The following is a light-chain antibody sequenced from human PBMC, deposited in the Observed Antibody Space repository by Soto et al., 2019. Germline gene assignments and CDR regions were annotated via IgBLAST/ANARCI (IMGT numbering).Light chain of an antibody. V-gene: IGLV2-14*01. J-gene: IGLJ1*01. Sequence: QSALTQPASVSGSLGRSITISCTGTSSDVGGYNYVSWYQQHPGKAPKLMIYEVSNRPSGVSNRFSGSKSGNTASLTISGLQAEDEADYYCSSYTSSSTYVFGTGTKGTVL. CDR3: SSYTSSSTYV. CDR1: SSDVGGYNY. CDR2: EVS.